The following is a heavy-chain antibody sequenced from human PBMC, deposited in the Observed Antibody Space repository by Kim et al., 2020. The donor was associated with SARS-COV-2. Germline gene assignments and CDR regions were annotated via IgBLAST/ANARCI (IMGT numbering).Heavy chain of an antibody. Sequence: NNNPPLKSQVTISVDTSKNQFSLKLSSVTAADTAVYYCARMGSSSSWYDYWGQGTLVTVSS. J-gene: IGHJ4*02. CDR3: ARMGSSSSWYDY. D-gene: IGHD6-13*01. V-gene: IGHV4-59*01.